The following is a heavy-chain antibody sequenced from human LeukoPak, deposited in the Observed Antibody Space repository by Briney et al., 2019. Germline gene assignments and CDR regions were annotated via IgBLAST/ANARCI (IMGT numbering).Heavy chain of an antibody. J-gene: IGHJ4*02. CDR2: IYYSGST. D-gene: IGHD3-22*01. Sequence: SQTLSLTCAVSGGSISSGGYSWSWIRQHPGKGLEWIGYIYYSGSTYYNPSLKSRVTISVDTSKNQFSLKLSSVTAADTAVYYCAYYDSSGYSSWGQGTLVTVSS. V-gene: IGHV4-31*11. CDR3: AYYDSSGYSS. CDR1: GGSISSGGYS.